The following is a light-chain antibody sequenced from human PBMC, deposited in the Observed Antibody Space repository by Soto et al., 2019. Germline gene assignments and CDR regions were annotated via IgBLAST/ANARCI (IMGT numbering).Light chain of an antibody. CDR2: DTS. J-gene: IGKJ1*01. CDR1: QSVSSY. V-gene: IGKV3-11*01. Sequence: EIVLTQSPGILSLSPGERATLSCRASQSVSSYLACYQQKPGQAPRLLIYDTSNRATGIPARFSGSGSGADFTLTVSSLEPEDFAVYYCQQRSNWPRTFGQGTKVEIK. CDR3: QQRSNWPRT.